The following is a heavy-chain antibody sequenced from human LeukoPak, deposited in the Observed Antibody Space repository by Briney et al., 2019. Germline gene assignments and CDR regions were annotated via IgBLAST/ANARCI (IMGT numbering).Heavy chain of an antibody. V-gene: IGHV1-46*01. CDR2: IHPSDGST. D-gene: IGHD6-13*01. J-gene: IGHJ4*02. Sequence: ASVKVSCKASGYMFTGYYMHWVRQPPGQGPEWMGVIHPSDGSTSYAPKFQGRVTMTRDTSTTTVYMELSSLTSEDTAVYYCSRGGSSSYYFDYWGQGTLVTVSS. CDR3: SRGGSSSYYFDY. CDR1: GYMFTGYY.